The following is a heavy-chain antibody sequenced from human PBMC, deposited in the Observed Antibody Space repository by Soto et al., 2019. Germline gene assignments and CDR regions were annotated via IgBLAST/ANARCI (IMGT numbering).Heavy chain of an antibody. Sequence: GASVKVSCKASGFTFASSAVQWVRQARGQRLEWIGWIVVGSGNTNYAQKFQERVTITRDMSTSTAYMELSSLRSEDTAVYYCAADRDGVVIISSVWGQGTLVTVSS. CDR3: AADRDGVVIISSV. V-gene: IGHV1-58*01. D-gene: IGHD3-3*01. CDR1: GFTFASSA. J-gene: IGHJ4*02. CDR2: IVVGSGNT.